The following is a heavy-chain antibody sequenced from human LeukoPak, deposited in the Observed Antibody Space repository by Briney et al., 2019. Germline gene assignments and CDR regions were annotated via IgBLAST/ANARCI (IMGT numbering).Heavy chain of an antibody. CDR2: IYSGGST. Sequence: PGGSLRLSCAASGFTVSSNYMSWLRQAPGKGLEWVSVIYSGGSTYYADSVKGRFTISRDNSKNTLYLQMNSLRAEDTAVYYCATSLSSGWGFDYWGQGTLVTVSS. J-gene: IGHJ4*02. CDR1: GFTVSSNY. V-gene: IGHV3-53*01. CDR3: ATSLSSGWGFDY. D-gene: IGHD6-19*01.